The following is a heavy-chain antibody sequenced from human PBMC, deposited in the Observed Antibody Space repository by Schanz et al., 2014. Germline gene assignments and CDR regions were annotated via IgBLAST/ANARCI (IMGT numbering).Heavy chain of an antibody. V-gene: IGHV3-21*01. J-gene: IGHJ4*02. Sequence: VQLVESGGDLVKPGGSLRLSCTASRIIFGTYSMNWIRQTPKGLEWVSSINSRSNFIYYADSVKGRFTISRDNSKNTLFLQMSSLRAEDTAVYYCARDGDFDYWGQGTLVTVSP. CDR3: ARDGDFDY. CDR1: RIIFGTYS. CDR2: INSRSNFI.